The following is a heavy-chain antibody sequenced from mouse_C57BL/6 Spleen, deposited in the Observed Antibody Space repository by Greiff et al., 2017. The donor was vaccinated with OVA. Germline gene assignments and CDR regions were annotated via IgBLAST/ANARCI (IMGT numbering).Heavy chain of an antibody. CDR2: INPRSGGT. Sequence: QVQLQQSGAELVRPGTSVKVSCKASGYAFTNYLIEWVKQRPGQGLEWIGVINPRSGGTNYNEKFKGKATLTADKSSSTAYMQLSSLTSEDSAVYFCARSDYCTLDYWGQGTTLTVSS. CDR1: GYAFTNYL. J-gene: IGHJ2*01. D-gene: IGHD2-1*01. V-gene: IGHV1-54*01. CDR3: ARSDYCTLDY.